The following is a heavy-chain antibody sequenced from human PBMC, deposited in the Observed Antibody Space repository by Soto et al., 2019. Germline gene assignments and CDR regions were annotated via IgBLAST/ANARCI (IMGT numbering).Heavy chain of an antibody. D-gene: IGHD5-12*01. V-gene: IGHV4-34*01. Sequence: LSLTCAVYGESVIGYYWTWIRQPPGKGLEWIGEINHRGSTNYNPSLKSRVTISIDTSKNQFSLKLTSVTAADTSVYCCARTDIVTTNWFDPWGQGTLVTVSS. CDR3: ARTDIVTTNWFDP. J-gene: IGHJ5*02. CDR2: INHRGST. CDR1: GESVIGYY.